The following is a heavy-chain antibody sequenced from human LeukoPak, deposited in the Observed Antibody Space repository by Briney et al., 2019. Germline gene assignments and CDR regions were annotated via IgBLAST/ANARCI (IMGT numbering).Heavy chain of an antibody. Sequence: ASVKVSCKASGYTFTSYAMHWVRQAPGQRLEWMGWINAGNGNTKYSQKFQGRVTITRDTSASTAYMELSSLRSEDTAVYYCARPLFAKGLYDYVWGGYRYDYYFDYWGQGTLVTVSS. CDR1: GYTFTSYA. V-gene: IGHV1-3*01. J-gene: IGHJ4*02. D-gene: IGHD3-16*02. CDR2: INAGNGNT. CDR3: ARPLFAKGLYDYVWGGYRYDYYFDY.